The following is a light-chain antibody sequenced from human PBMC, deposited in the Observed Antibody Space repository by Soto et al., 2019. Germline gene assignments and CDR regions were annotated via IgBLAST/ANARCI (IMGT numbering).Light chain of an antibody. V-gene: IGKV3-20*01. Sequence: EIVLTQSPGTLSLSPGERATLSCRASQRVSSAYLAWYQQITGQAPRLLIYGASSRATGIPDRFSGSGSGTDFALTISRLEPEDFAVYYCQQSGSSFYTFGQGTKLEIK. CDR3: QQSGSSFYT. CDR1: QRVSSAY. J-gene: IGKJ2*01. CDR2: GAS.